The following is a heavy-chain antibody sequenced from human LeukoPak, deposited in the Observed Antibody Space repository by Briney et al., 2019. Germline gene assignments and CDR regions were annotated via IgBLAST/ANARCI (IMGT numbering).Heavy chain of an antibody. CDR3: ARERPSSYVFDY. V-gene: IGHV3-33*01. D-gene: IGHD2-2*01. CDR1: GFTFSSYG. Sequence: GRSLRLSCAASGFTFSSYGMHWVRQAPGKGLEWVAVIWYDGSNKYYADSVKGRFTISRDNSKNTLYLQINSLRAEDTVVYYCARERPSSYVFDYWGQGTLVTVSS. J-gene: IGHJ4*02. CDR2: IWYDGSNK.